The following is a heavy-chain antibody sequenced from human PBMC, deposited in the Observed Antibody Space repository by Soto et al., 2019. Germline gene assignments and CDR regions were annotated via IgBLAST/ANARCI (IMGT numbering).Heavy chain of an antibody. CDR3: ASTAGVVPANRKIAARPEKEYYYYYYYMDV. CDR2: IYYSGST. D-gene: IGHD6-6*01. Sequence: PSETLSLTCTVSGGSISSGGYYWSWIRQHPGKGLEWIGYIYYSGSTYYNPSLKSRVTISVDTSKNQFSLKLSSVTAADTAVYYCASTAGVVPANRKIAARPEKEYYYYYYYMDVWGKGTTVTVSS. CDR1: GGSISSGGYY. J-gene: IGHJ6*03. V-gene: IGHV4-31*03.